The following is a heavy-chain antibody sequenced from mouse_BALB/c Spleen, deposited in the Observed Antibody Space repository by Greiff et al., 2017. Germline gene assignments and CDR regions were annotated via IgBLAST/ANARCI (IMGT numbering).Heavy chain of an antibody. CDR2: IFPYNGGT. J-gene: IGHJ2*01. V-gene: IGHV1-26*01. CDR3: ARWAGVDYFDY. Sequence: VQPQQSGPELVKPGVLMKIFCKAFGYSFTCYTMNWVKQSHGKNLEWIGLIFPYNGGTSYNQKFKGKATLTVDKSSSTAYMELLSLTSEDSAVYYCARWAGVDYFDYWGQGTTLTVSS. CDR1: GYSFTCYT. D-gene: IGHD3-1*01.